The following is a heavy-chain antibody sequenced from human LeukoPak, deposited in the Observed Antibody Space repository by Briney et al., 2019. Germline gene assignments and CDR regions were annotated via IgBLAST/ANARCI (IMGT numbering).Heavy chain of an antibody. J-gene: IGHJ4*02. D-gene: IGHD5-18*01. Sequence: ASVKVSCKASGYTFIDYDMHWVRQVPGQGLEWMGWINPKSGGTNYAQKFQGRVTMTRDTSISTTYMELSSLRSDDTAVYYYARYRPDTADDYWGQGTLVTVSS. CDR1: GYTFIDYD. CDR2: INPKSGGT. V-gene: IGHV1-2*02. CDR3: ARYRPDTADDY.